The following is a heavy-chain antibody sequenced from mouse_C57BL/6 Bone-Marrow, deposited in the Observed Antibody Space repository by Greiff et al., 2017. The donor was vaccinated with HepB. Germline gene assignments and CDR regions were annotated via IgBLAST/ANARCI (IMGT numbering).Heavy chain of an antibody. Sequence: QVQLQQSGAELVMPGASVKLSCKASGYTFTSYWMHWVKQRPGQGLEWIGEIDPSDSYTNYNQKFKGKSTLTVDKSSSTAYMQLSSLTSEDSAVYYCARKGVVPHFDYWGQGTTLTVSS. V-gene: IGHV1-69*01. D-gene: IGHD1-1*01. J-gene: IGHJ2*01. CDR2: IDPSDSYT. CDR1: GYTFTSYW. CDR3: ARKGVVPHFDY.